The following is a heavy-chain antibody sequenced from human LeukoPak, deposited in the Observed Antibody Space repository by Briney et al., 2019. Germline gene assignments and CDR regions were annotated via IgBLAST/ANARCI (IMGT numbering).Heavy chain of an antibody. CDR1: GYTFTSYD. Sequence: GASVKVSCKASGYTFTSYDINWVRQATGQGLEWMGWMNPNSGNTGYAQKFQGRVTITRNTSISTAYMELSSLRSEDTAVYYCARGLGYCSSTSCYTGGAGDYYMDVWGKGTAVTVSS. D-gene: IGHD2-2*02. J-gene: IGHJ6*03. V-gene: IGHV1-8*03. CDR3: ARGLGYCSSTSCYTGGAGDYYMDV. CDR2: MNPNSGNT.